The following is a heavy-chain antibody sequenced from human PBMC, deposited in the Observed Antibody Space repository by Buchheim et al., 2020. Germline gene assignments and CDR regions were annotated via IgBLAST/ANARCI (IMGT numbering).Heavy chain of an antibody. CDR2: ISYDGSNK. Sequence: QVQLVESGGGVVQPGRSLRLSCAASGFTFSSYGMHWVRQAPGKGLEWVAVISYDGSNKYYADSVKGRFTISRDNSKNTLYLQMNSLRAEDTAVYYCAKDFGEYCSGGSCYWGVDYWGQGTL. CDR3: AKDFGEYCSGGSCYWGVDY. J-gene: IGHJ4*02. CDR1: GFTFSSYG. V-gene: IGHV3-30*18. D-gene: IGHD2-15*01.